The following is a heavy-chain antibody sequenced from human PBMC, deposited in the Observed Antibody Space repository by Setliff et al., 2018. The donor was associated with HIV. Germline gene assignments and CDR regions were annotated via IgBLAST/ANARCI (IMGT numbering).Heavy chain of an antibody. J-gene: IGHJ4*02. CDR2: ISSSSTYT. Sequence: GGSMRLSCGASGFSFGDYYMSWIRQSPGKGLEWISYISSSSTYTTYMDSVKGRFTIASDNAKNSLYLQMNSLRVEDTAVYYCATDCAVVGGTGSLDSWGQGTLVTVSS. V-gene: IGHV3-11*05. D-gene: IGHD1-26*01. CDR1: GFSFGDYY. CDR3: ATDCAVVGGTGSLDS.